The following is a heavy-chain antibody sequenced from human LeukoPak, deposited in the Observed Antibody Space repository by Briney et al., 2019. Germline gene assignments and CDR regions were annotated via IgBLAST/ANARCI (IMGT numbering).Heavy chain of an antibody. V-gene: IGHV4-59*01. CDR2: IYHSGST. D-gene: IGHD5-12*01. CDR3: AIDGYSGNDGL. CDR1: GGSISSYY. Sequence: SETLSLTCTAPGGSISSYYWSWIRKPPGKGLEWIGYIYHSGSTKYNPSLKSRVTISVDTSKNQFSLKLSSVTAADTAVYYCAIDGYSGNDGLWGQGTLVTVSS. J-gene: IGHJ4*02.